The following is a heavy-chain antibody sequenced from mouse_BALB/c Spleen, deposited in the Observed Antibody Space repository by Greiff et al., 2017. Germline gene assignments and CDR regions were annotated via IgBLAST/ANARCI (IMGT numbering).Heavy chain of an antibody. CDR1: GYTFTSYY. CDR2: IYPGNVNT. V-gene: IGHV1S56*01. J-gene: IGHJ1*01. CDR3: ARSTVVARGWYLDV. D-gene: IGHD1-1*01. Sequence: VQLQQSGPELVKPGASVRISCKASGYTFTSYYIHWVKQRPGQGLEWIGWIYPGNVNTKYNEKFKGKATLTADKSSSTAYMQLSSLTSEDSAVYYCARSTVVARGWYLDVWGAGTTVTVSS.